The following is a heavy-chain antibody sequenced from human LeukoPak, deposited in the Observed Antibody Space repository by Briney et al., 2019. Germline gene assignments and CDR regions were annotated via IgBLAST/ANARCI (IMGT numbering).Heavy chain of an antibody. CDR1: GFTFSSYA. V-gene: IGHV3-23*01. D-gene: IGHD3-22*01. Sequence: PGGSLRLSCAASGFTFSSYAMSWVRQAPGKGLEWGSAISGSGGSTYYADSVKGRFTISRDNSKNTLYLQMNSLRAEDTAVYYCAKDGAQYYYDSSGYPPYFDYWGQGTLVTVSS. CDR3: AKDGAQYYYDSSGYPPYFDY. CDR2: ISGSGGST. J-gene: IGHJ4*02.